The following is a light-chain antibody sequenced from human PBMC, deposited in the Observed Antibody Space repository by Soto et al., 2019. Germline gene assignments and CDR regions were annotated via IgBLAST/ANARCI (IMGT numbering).Light chain of an antibody. J-gene: IGLJ1*01. CDR3: AAWDVSLNGHYA. CDR1: SSNIGSSS. V-gene: IGLV1-44*01. Sequence: QSVLTQPPSASGSPGQRVTISCSGSSSNIGSSSVNWYQQFPGTAPKLLIYNDNQWPSGVPDRFSGSRSGTSASLAISGLQSEDEADYYCAAWDVSLNGHYAFGTGTKLNVL. CDR2: NDN.